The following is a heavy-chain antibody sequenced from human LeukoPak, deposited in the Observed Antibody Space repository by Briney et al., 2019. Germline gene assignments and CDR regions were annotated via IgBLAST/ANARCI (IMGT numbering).Heavy chain of an antibody. D-gene: IGHD6-13*01. CDR3: ARGPASIAAAGIAEYFQH. CDR1: GFTFSSYS. V-gene: IGHV3-21*01. J-gene: IGHJ1*01. Sequence: PGGSLRLSCAASGFTFSSYSMNWVRQAPGKGLEWVSSISSSSSYIYYADSVKGRFTISRDNAKNSLYLQMNSLRAEDTAVYYCARGPASIAAAGIAEYFQHWGQGTLVTVST. CDR2: ISSSSSYI.